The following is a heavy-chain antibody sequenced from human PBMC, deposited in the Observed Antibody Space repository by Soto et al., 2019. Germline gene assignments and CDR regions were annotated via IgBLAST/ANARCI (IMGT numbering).Heavy chain of an antibody. V-gene: IGHV4-34*01. CDR2: INHSGST. J-gene: IGHJ4*02. CDR1: GGSFSGYY. D-gene: IGHD3-9*01. Sequence: SETLSLTCAVYGGSFSGYYWSWIRQPPGKGLEWIGEINHSGSTNYNPSLKSRVTISVDTSKNQFSLKLSSVTAADTAVYYCASLEHFDWLTLYDYWGQGTLVTVSS. CDR3: ASLEHFDWLTLYDY.